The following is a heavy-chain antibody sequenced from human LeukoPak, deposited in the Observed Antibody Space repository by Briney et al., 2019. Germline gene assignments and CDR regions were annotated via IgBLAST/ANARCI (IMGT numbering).Heavy chain of an antibody. D-gene: IGHD3-10*01. CDR1: GGTFSSYA. CDR3: ARNLNPYTMVQHLDY. J-gene: IGHJ4*02. V-gene: IGHV1-69*13. Sequence: GASVKVSCKASGGTFSSYAISWVRQAPGQGLEWMGGTIPIFGTANYAQKFQGRVTITADESTSTAYMELSSLRSEDTAVYYCARNLNPYTMVQHLDYWGQGTLVTVSS. CDR2: TIPIFGTA.